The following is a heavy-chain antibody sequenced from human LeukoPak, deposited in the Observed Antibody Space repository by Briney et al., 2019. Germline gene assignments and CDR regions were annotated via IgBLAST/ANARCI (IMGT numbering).Heavy chain of an antibody. CDR2: IDGSGDDT. D-gene: IGHD4-11*01. CDR1: GFTFKYYA. Sequence: PGEPLRLSCAASGFTFKYYAMTWVRQAPGKGLEWVAAIDGSGDDTYYAESVKGRFTISRDNSQNTLYLQMNSLRAEDTAVYYCAKEGHDYSNYVYWGQGTLVTVSS. CDR3: AKEGHDYSNYVY. J-gene: IGHJ4*02. V-gene: IGHV3-23*01.